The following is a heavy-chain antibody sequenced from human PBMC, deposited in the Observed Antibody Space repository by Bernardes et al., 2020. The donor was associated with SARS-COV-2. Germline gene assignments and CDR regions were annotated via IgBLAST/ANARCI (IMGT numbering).Heavy chain of an antibody. V-gene: IGHV3-23*01. Sequence: GSLRLSCAASGFTFSSYAMSWVRQAPGKGLEWVSAISGSGGSTYYADSVKGRFTISRDNSKNTLYLQMNSLRAEDTAVYYCAKEALSSSWYPDYFDYWGQGTLVTVSS. D-gene: IGHD6-13*01. CDR1: GFTFSSYA. CDR2: ISGSGGST. J-gene: IGHJ4*02. CDR3: AKEALSSSWYPDYFDY.